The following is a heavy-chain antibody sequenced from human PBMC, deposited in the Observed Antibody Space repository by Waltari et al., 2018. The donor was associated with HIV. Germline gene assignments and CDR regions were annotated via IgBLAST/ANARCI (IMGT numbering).Heavy chain of an antibody. CDR1: GGSITTNYY. Sequence: QVQLQESGPGLVKPSETLSLTCSVSGGSITTNYYWTWVRPSPGKGLEWIGHIYYGSPNYNASLRSRVTMSVDTSKNQFSLKVISVAPADTAVYYCARGATDWYFDIWGRGSLVTVSS. V-gene: IGHV4-59*01. CDR2: IYYGSP. J-gene: IGHJ2*01. CDR3: ARGATDWYFDI.